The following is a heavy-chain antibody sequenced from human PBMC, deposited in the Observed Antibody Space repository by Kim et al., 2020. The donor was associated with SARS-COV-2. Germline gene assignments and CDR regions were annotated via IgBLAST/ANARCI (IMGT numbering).Heavy chain of an antibody. D-gene: IGHD2-2*02. V-gene: IGHV4-30-2*04. Sequence: PSRKGRVTISVDTAKNQFSLKLSSVPAADTAVYYCARVTEIVVVPAAIDYWGQGTLVTVSS. J-gene: IGHJ4*02. CDR3: ARVTEIVVVPAAIDY.